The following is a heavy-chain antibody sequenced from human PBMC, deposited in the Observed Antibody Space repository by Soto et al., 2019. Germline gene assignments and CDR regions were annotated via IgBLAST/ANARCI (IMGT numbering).Heavy chain of an antibody. J-gene: IGHJ1*01. CDR1: GFTFSRFG. CDR3: ARDASYYSFFYGYDAPRNGIYF. Sequence: PGGSVRICCAAPGFTFSRFGMHWVRQAPDKGLEWVSLIWYDGSKKSYGDSVKGRFTISRDNSRNTVYLQMNSLRADDTAVYYCARDASYYSFFYGYDAPRNGIYF. D-gene: IGHD5-18*01. CDR2: IWYDGSKK. V-gene: IGHV3-33*01.